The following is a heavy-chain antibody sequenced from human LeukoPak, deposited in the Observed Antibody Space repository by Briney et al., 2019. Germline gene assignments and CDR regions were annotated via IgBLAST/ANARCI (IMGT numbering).Heavy chain of an antibody. CDR3: ASNTGTVFDY. Sequence: SETLSLTCTVSGDFITAYYWSWIRQPPGKGLEWIGYVYYTGSTEYNPSLRSRVTISLEMSKQQFSLTLTSVPAADTAVYYCASNTGTVFDYWGRGALVTVSS. CDR1: GDFITAYY. V-gene: IGHV4-59*01. D-gene: IGHD7-27*01. J-gene: IGHJ4*02. CDR2: VYYTGST.